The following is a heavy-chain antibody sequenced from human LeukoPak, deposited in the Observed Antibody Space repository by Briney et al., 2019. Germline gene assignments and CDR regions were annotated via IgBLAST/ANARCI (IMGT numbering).Heavy chain of an antibody. J-gene: IGHJ4*02. V-gene: IGHV3-74*01. CDR2: IHSDGSST. CDR3: AKATGIQLWLEGSDY. D-gene: IGHD5-18*01. Sequence: PGGSLRLSCAASGFTFSSTWMHWFRQAPGKGPVWVSRIHSDGSSTIYADSVKGRFTISRDNSKNTLYLQMNSLRAEDTAVYYCAKATGIQLWLEGSDYWGQGTLVTVSS. CDR1: GFTFSSTW.